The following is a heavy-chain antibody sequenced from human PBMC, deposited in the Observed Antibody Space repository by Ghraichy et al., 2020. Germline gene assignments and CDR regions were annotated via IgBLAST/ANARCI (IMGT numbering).Heavy chain of an antibody. J-gene: IGHJ4*02. Sequence: GGSLRLSCAASGFTFNSYVMHWVRQAPGKGLEWVTQISPDGNNKHYTDSVKGRFTISRDNSKNILYLQMNSLGADDTAVYYCARDEIGGAWAYLGQGTLVTVAS. CDR2: ISPDGNNK. CDR3: ARDEIGGAWAY. V-gene: IGHV3-30*04. D-gene: IGHD3-16*01. CDR1: GFTFNSYV.